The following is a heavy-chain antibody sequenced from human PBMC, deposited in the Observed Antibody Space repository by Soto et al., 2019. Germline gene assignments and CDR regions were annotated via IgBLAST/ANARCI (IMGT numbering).Heavy chain of an antibody. D-gene: IGHD2-15*01. CDR3: APDCSGGRCYSRDGMDV. V-gene: IGHV3-33*01. Sequence: QVQLVESGGGVVQPGRSLRLSCAASGFTFSSYGMHWVRQAPGKGLEWVAVIWYDGSNKYYADSVKGRFTISRDNSKNPRHLKMNSLRAEDTAVYYCAPDCSGGRCYSRDGMDVWGQGTTVTVS. CDR2: IWYDGSNK. J-gene: IGHJ6*02. CDR1: GFTFSSYG.